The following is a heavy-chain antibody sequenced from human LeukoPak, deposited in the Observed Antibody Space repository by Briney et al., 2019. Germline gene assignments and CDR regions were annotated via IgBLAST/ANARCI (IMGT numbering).Heavy chain of an antibody. CDR1: GYTFSSYY. J-gene: IGHJ4*02. D-gene: IGHD2-21*01. CDR3: ARSTRVIPEDY. V-gene: IGHV1-46*01. Sequence: ASVKVSCKASGYTFSSYYMHWVRQAPGQGLEWMGIINPSGGSTTYAQKFQGSVTMTRDTSTSTVYMELSSLRSEDTAVYFCARSTRVIPEDYWGQGTLVTVSS. CDR2: INPSGGST.